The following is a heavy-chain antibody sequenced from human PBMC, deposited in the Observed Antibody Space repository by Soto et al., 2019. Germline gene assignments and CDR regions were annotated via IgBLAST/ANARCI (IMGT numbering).Heavy chain of an antibody. J-gene: IGHJ4*02. V-gene: IGHV3-48*02. CDR1: GVTFSSYS. D-gene: IGHD4-17*01. Sequence: XGALRLSCAASGVTFSSYSMNWVRQAPGKGLDWVSYISSSSSTIYYADSVKGRFTISRDNAKNSLYLQMNSLRDEDTAVYYCVYGLDYFDSWGQGTLATVSS. CDR2: ISSSSSTI. CDR3: VYGLDYFDS.